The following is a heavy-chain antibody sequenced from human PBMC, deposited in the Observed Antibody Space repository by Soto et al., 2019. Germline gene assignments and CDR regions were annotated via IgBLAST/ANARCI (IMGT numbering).Heavy chain of an antibody. V-gene: IGHV4-4*09. CDR1: GGSISTYY. D-gene: IGHD2-21*01. CDR2: IYNGGSP. J-gene: IGHJ6*02. CDR3: ARSIVGYYYYAMDV. Sequence: QVQLQESGPGLVKPSETLSLTCNVSGGSISTYYWSWIRQPPGRGLQWIGYIYNGGSPKYNPSLESRVTISVDTSNNHFSLRLSSVTAADTAVYYCARSIVGYYYYAMDVWGQGTTVTVSS.